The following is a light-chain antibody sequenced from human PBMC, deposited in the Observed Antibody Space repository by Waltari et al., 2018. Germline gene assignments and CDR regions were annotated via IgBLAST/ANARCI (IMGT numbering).Light chain of an antibody. CDR3: QPPYTCACT. V-gene: IGKV1D-12*01. CDR1: QSSVKW. Sequence: IQINQPPSPVSASVGDSVTIPCRASQSSVKWLAWYQQMPGEAPKLIVYAVSYLKSGVSPRFIGSGSGADVTLTILKLPPEDFATDYCQPPYTCACTFGQRTKLEIK. J-gene: IGKJ2*02. CDR2: AVS.